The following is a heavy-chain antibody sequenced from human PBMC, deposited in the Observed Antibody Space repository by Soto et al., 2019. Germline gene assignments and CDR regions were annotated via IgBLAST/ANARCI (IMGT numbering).Heavy chain of an antibody. CDR2: IYYSGST. V-gene: IGHV4-30-4*01. CDR3: ARVGGFGATTIDY. D-gene: IGHD3-10*01. Sequence: QVQLPESRPGLVKPSQTLSLTCTVSGGSISSGYYYWSWIRQPPGKGLEWIGYIYYSGSTYNNPSLKSRVTISVHTSKNQFSLKLSSVTAADTAVYYCARVGGFGATTIDYWGQGTLVTVSS. J-gene: IGHJ4*02. CDR1: GGSISSGYYY.